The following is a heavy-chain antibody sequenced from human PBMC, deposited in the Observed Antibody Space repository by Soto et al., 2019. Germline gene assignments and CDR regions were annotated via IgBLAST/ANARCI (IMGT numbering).Heavy chain of an antibody. V-gene: IGHV4-39*01. D-gene: IGHD5-12*01. CDR2: IYYSGST. CDR1: GGSISSSSYY. CDR3: ARRAESGYDDAFDI. Sequence: SETLSLTCTVSGGSISSSSYYWGWIRQPPGKGLEWIGSIYYSGSTYYNPSLKSRVTISVDTSKNQFSLKLSSVTAADTAVYYCARRAESGYDDAFDIWGQGTMVTVSS. J-gene: IGHJ3*02.